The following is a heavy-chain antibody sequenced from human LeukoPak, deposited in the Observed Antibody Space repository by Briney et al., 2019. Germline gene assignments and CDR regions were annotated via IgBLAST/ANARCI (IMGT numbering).Heavy chain of an antibody. V-gene: IGHV1-18*01. J-gene: IGHJ5*02. CDR3: ARDFAWGSGGAPIDDNWLDP. Sequence: ASVKVSCKASGYIFTSYGISWVRQAPGQGLEWMGWISAYNGNTNYAQKLQGRATMTTDTSTSTAYMELRSLRFDDTAVYYCARDFAWGSGGAPIDDNWLDPWGQGILVTVSS. CDR1: GYIFTSYG. D-gene: IGHD7-27*01. CDR2: ISAYNGNT.